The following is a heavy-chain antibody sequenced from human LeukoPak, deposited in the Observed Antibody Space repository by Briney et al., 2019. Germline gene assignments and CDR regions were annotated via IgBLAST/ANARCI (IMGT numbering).Heavy chain of an antibody. D-gene: IGHD1-26*01. CDR2: INHSGST. Sequence: PSETLSLTCAVYGGSFSGYYWSWIRQPPGKGLEWIGEINHSGSTNYNPSLKSRVTISVDTSKNQFSLKLSSVTAADTAVYYCARGPLYGKGAGATTGWGQGTLVTVSS. CDR3: ARGPLYGKGAGATTG. CDR1: GGSFSGYY. V-gene: IGHV4-34*01. J-gene: IGHJ4*02.